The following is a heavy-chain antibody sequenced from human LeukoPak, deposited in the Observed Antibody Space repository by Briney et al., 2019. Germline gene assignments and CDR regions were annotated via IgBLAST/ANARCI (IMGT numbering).Heavy chain of an antibody. CDR3: AKVSSGWYGEYYFDY. V-gene: IGHV3-23*01. D-gene: IGHD6-19*01. CDR1: GFTFSSYA. Sequence: PGGSLRLSCAASGFTFSSYAMSWVRQAPGKGLEWVSAISGSGGSTYHADSVKGRFTISRDNSKNTLYLQMNSLRTEDTAVYYCAKVSSGWYGEYYFDYWGQGTLVTVSS. CDR2: ISGSGGST. J-gene: IGHJ4*02.